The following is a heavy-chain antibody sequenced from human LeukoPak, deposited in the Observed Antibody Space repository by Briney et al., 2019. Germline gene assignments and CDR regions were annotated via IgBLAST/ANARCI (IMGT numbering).Heavy chain of an antibody. CDR3: ASVTYYYDSSGYRWYFDY. Sequence: SETLSLTCTVSGGSISSSSYYWGWIRQPPGKGLEWIGSIYYGGSTYYNPSLKSRVTISVDKSKNQFSLKLSSVTAADTAVYYCASVTYYYDSSGYRWYFDYWGQGTLVTVSS. J-gene: IGHJ4*02. CDR2: IYYGGST. V-gene: IGHV4-39*07. D-gene: IGHD3-22*01. CDR1: GGSISSSSYY.